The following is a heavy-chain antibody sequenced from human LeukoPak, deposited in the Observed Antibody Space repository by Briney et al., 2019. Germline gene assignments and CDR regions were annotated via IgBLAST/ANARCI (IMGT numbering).Heavy chain of an antibody. Sequence: SGGSLRLSCAASGFTFSSYAMSWVRQAPGKGLEWVSAISGSGGSTYYADSVKGRFTISRDNSKNTLYLQMNSLRAEDTAVYYCAKDTIVVVPAAMDYWGQGTPVTVSS. CDR1: GFTFSSYA. CDR3: AKDTIVVVPAAMDY. V-gene: IGHV3-23*01. J-gene: IGHJ4*02. D-gene: IGHD2-2*01. CDR2: ISGSGGST.